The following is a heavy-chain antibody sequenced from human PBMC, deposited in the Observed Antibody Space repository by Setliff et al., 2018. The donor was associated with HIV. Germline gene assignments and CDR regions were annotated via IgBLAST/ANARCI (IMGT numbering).Heavy chain of an antibody. CDR2: IYYSGST. V-gene: IGHV4-39*01. J-gene: IGHJ4*02. Sequence: SETLSLTCTVSGGSVSTTSYSWGWIRQPPGKGLEWIGSIYYSGSTSYNPSLKSQVTISVDTSRNQFSLRVNSVTAADTAVYYCARQRKLNTAMAYDFDYWGQGTLVTVSS. CDR3: ARQRKLNTAMAYDFDY. CDR1: GGSVSTTSYS. D-gene: IGHD5-18*01.